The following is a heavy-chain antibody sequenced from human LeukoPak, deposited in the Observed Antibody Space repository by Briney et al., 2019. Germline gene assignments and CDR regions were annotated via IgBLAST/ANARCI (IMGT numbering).Heavy chain of an antibody. CDR3: AKGQYFDWPHSDFDY. Sequence: PGGSLRLSCAASGFTFDDYAMHWVRQAPGKGLEWVSGISWNSGSIGYADSVKGRFTISRDNAKNSLYLQMNSLRAEDTALYYCAKGQYFDWPHSDFDYWGQGTLVTVSS. J-gene: IGHJ4*02. CDR2: ISWNSGSI. CDR1: GFTFDDYA. V-gene: IGHV3-9*01. D-gene: IGHD3-9*01.